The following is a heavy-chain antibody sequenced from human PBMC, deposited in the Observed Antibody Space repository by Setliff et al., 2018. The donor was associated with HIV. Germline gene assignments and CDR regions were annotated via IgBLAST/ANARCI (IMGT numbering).Heavy chain of an antibody. CDR2: VSYDETTT. V-gene: IGHV3-30-3*01. CDR3: ARDYAGLRYTYFYGMDV. D-gene: IGHD1-20*01. Sequence: PGGSLRLSCAASEFTFSSYSMHWVRQAPGKGLEWVAVVSYDETTTYYSDSVKGRFTISRDNSKSTLFLQMSSLRTEDSAVYYCARDYAGLRYTYFYGMDVWGQGTAVTVSS. J-gene: IGHJ6*02. CDR1: EFTFSSYS.